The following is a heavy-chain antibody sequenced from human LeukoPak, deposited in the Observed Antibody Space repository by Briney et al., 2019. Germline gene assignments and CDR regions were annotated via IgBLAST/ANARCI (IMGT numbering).Heavy chain of an antibody. CDR1: GGSFSGYY. CDR2: INHSGST. J-gene: IGHJ4*02. CDR3: ASNRRILYVGSFDY. V-gene: IGHV4-34*01. D-gene: IGHD2-8*01. Sequence: SETLSLTCAVYGGSFSGYYWSWIRQPPGKGLEWIGEINHSGSTNYSPSLKSRVTISVDTSKNQFSLKLSSVTAADTAVYYCASNRRILYVGSFDYWGQGTLVTVSS.